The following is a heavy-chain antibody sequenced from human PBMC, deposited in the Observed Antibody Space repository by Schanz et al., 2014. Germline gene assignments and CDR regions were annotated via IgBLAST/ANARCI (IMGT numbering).Heavy chain of an antibody. J-gene: IGHJ4*02. CDR1: GFTFNDYY. V-gene: IGHV3-11*06. CDR2: ISGSDNYI. CDR3: ARGARQYSGSYSPSDY. Sequence: QVQLVESGGGLVKPGGSLRLSCAASGFTFNDYYMNWIRQAPGKGLEWVSDISGSDNYINYADSVKGRFTISRDNAKNSLFLLMSSLRAEDSAVYYCARGARQYSGSYSPSDYWGQGTLVTVSS. D-gene: IGHD1-26*01.